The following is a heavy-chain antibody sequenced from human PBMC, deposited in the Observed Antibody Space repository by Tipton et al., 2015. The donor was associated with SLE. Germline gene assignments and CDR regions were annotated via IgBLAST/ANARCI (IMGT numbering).Heavy chain of an antibody. J-gene: IGHJ4*02. D-gene: IGHD7-27*01. CDR1: GFTFSNYG. Sequence: SLRLSCAASGFTFSNYGMSWVRQAPGKGLEWVSDFIDGGSSTYYADSVKGRFTISRDNSKNMLDLQMNSLRVEDTAVYYCAKGGTGKFDYWGQGTLVTVSS. V-gene: IGHV3-23*01. CDR2: FIDGGSST. CDR3: AKGGTGKFDY.